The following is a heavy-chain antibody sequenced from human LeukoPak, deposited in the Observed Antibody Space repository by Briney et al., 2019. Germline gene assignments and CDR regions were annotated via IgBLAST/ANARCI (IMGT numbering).Heavy chain of an antibody. CDR2: IYYSGST. J-gene: IGHJ4*02. D-gene: IGHD3-22*01. Sequence: SETLSLTCTVSGGSISSSSYYWGWIRQPPGKGLEWIGSIYYSGSTYYNPSLKSRVTISVDTSKNQFSLKLSSVTAADTAVYYCARRPYDSSGYSTQIDYFDYWGQGTLVTVSS. CDR3: ARRPYDSSGYSTQIDYFDY. V-gene: IGHV4-39*01. CDR1: GGSISSSSYY.